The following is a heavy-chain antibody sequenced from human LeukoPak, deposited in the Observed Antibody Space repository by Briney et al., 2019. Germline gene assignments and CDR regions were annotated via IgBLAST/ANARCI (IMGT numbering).Heavy chain of an antibody. CDR3: ARRLMDTAMAYYYYYALDV. D-gene: IGHD5-18*01. CDR1: GFTFSDYW. Sequence: GGSLRLSCAATGFTFSDYWMSWVRQAPGKGLEWVANIKQDGSEKYYVESVEGRFSISRDNAKNSLFLQMNSLRADDTAMYYCARRLMDTAMAYYYYYALDVWGQGTTVTVSS. J-gene: IGHJ6*02. CDR2: IKQDGSEK. V-gene: IGHV3-7*01.